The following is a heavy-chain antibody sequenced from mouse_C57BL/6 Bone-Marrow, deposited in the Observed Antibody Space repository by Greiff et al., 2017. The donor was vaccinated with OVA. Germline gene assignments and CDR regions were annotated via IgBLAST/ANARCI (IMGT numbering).Heavy chain of an antibody. J-gene: IGHJ3*01. CDR1: GFTFSSYG. Sequence: EVQVVESGGDLVKPGGSLKLSCAASGFTFSSYGMSWVRQTPDKRLEWVATISSGGSYTYYPDSVKGRFTISRDNAKNTLYLQMSSLKSEDTAMYNCASYYLFAYWGQGTLVTVSA. CDR3: ASYYLFAY. V-gene: IGHV5-6*01. CDR2: ISSGGSYT. D-gene: IGHD1-1*01.